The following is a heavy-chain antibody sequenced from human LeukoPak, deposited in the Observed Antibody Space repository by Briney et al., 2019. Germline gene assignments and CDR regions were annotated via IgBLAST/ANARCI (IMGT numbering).Heavy chain of an antibody. J-gene: IGHJ3*02. V-gene: IGHV1-46*01. CDR1: ENTFTNYY. CDR2: INPNGDRT. D-gene: IGHD2-15*01. Sequence: ASVTVSCKASENTFTNYYMHWVRQAPGQGLEWLGLINPNGDRTAYAQNFQGRVTMTRDTSTTTFYLELSSLRSEDTAVYYCARDQYRGYCSGGSCLDAFDIWGQGTMVTVSS. CDR3: ARDQYRGYCSGGSCLDAFDI.